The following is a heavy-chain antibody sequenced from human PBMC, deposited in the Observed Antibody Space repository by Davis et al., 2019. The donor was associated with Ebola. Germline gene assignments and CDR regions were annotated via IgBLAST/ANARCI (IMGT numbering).Heavy chain of an antibody. CDR2: IKQDGSEK. Sequence: GESLKISCAASGFTFIGHWMSWVRQAPGKGLEWVANIKQDGSEKYYVDSVRGRFTISRDNAKNSLHLQMNSLRDEDTAVYYCAREPCDYWGQGTLVTVSS. CDR1: GFTFIGHW. J-gene: IGHJ4*02. V-gene: IGHV3-7*01. CDR3: AREPCDY.